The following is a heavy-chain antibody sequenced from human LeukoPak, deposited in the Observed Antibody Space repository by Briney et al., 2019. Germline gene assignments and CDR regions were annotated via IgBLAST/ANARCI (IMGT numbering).Heavy chain of an antibody. V-gene: IGHV1-3*01. CDR3: ARGGPWGAASY. CDR2: INAGNGNT. J-gene: IGHJ4*02. D-gene: IGHD7-27*01. CDR1: GYTFTSYA. Sequence: ASVKVSCMASGYTFTSYAMHWVRQAPGQRLEWMGWINAGNGNTKYSQKFQGRVTITRDTSASTAYMELSSLRSEDTAVYYCARGGPWGAASYWGQGTLVTVSS.